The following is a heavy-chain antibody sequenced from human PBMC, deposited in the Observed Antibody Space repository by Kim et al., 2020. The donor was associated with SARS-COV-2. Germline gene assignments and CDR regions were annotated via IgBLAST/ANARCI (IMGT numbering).Heavy chain of an antibody. D-gene: IGHD6-6*01. J-gene: IGHJ4*02. CDR3: ARTPSSRIDY. CDR2: M. Sequence: MWYADSVKGRFTISRDNAQNSLYLQMNSLGAEDTAIYYCARTPSSRIDYWGQGTLVTVSS. V-gene: IGHV3-21*04.